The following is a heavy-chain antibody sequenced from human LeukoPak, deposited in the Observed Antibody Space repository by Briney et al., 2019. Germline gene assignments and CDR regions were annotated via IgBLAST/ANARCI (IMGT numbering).Heavy chain of an antibody. J-gene: IGHJ4*02. CDR3: ARDEFIWGIAATGTRVFDY. Sequence: GRSLRPSCAASGFTFSSYAMHWVRQAPGKGLEWVAVISYDGSNKYYADSVKGRFTISRDNSKNTLYLQMNSLRAEDTAVYYCARDEFIWGIAATGTRVFDYWGQGTLVTVSS. D-gene: IGHD6-13*01. V-gene: IGHV3-30*04. CDR2: ISYDGSNK. CDR1: GFTFSSYA.